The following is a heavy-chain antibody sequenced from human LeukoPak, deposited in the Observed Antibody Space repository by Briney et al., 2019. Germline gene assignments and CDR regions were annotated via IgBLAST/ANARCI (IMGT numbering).Heavy chain of an antibody. V-gene: IGHV1-69*05. CDR1: GGTFSSYA. J-gene: IGHJ3*02. D-gene: IGHD3-10*01. Sequence: ASVKVPCKASGGTFSSYAISWVRQAPGQGLEWMGGIIPIFGTANYAQKFQGRVTITTDESTSTAYMELSSLRSEDTAVYYCARQVRGVIISGLAFDIWGQGTMVTVSS. CDR3: ARQVRGVIISGLAFDI. CDR2: IIPIFGTA.